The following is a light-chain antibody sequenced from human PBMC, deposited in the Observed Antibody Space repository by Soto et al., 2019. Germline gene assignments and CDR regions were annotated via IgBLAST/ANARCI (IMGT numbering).Light chain of an antibody. CDR1: RSNIGSNT. CDR2: SNN. CDR3: ATWDDSLNGHVV. V-gene: IGLV1-44*01. Sequence: QSVLTQPPSESGTPGQRVTISGSGSRSNIGSNTVNWYQQLPGTAPKFLIYSNNQRPSGVPKRFSGSKSGTSASLAISGLQSEDEADYYCATWDDSLNGHVVFGGGTNLTVL. J-gene: IGLJ2*01.